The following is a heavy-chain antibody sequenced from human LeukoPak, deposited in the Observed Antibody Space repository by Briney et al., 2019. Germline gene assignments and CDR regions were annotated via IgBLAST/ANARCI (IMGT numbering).Heavy chain of an antibody. V-gene: IGHV3-48*01. Sequence: GSLRLSCAASGFTFSSYSMNWVRQAPGKGLEWVSYISSSSSTIYYADSVEGRFTISRDNAKNSLYLQMNSLRAEDTAVYYCARDQFNDFWSGYYRAADAFDIWGQGTMVTVSS. CDR1: GFTFSSYS. CDR3: ARDQFNDFWSGYYRAADAFDI. CDR2: ISSSSSTI. D-gene: IGHD3-3*01. J-gene: IGHJ3*02.